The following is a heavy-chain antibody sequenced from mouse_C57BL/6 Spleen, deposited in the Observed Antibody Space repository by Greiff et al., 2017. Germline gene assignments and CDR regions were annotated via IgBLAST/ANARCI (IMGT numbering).Heavy chain of an antibody. Sequence: DVMLVESGGGLVKPGGSLKLSCAASGFTFSSYAMSWVRQTPEKRLEWVATISDGGSYTYYPDNVKGRFTISRDNAKNNLYLQMSHLKSEDTAMYYCARERSNYDAMDYWGQGTSVTVSS. D-gene: IGHD2-5*01. CDR2: ISDGGSYT. CDR1: GFTFSSYA. J-gene: IGHJ4*01. CDR3: ARERSNYDAMDY. V-gene: IGHV5-4*01.